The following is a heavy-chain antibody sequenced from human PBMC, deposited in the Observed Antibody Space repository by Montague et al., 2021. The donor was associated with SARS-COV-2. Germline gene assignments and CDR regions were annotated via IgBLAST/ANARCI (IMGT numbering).Heavy chain of an antibody. D-gene: IGHD2-2*01. CDR1: GGSISGYY. J-gene: IGHJ4*02. V-gene: IGHV4-59*01. CDR3: AGAQTTCFIANCVNYFDY. Sequence: SETLSLTCTVSGGSISGYYWTWMRQPPGKGLEWLGHIYYTGSTKYNPSLKSRVTISIDTPKNQFSLKLRSVTAADTAVYFCAGAQTTCFIANCVNYFDYWGQGALATVSS. CDR2: IYYTGST.